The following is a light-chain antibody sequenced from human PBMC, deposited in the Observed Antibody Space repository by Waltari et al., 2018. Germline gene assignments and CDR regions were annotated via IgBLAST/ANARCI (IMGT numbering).Light chain of an antibody. J-gene: IGKJ1*01. V-gene: IGKV2-28*01. CDR1: QSLLHSNGYNY. Sequence: DLVVTRSPLSLPVTPGEPASIYCRSSQSLLHSNGYNYLDWYLQKPGQSPQLLIYLGSNRASGVPDRFSGSGSGTDFTLKISRVEAEDVGVYYCMQALQTPAFGQGTKVEIK. CDR3: MQALQTPA. CDR2: LGS.